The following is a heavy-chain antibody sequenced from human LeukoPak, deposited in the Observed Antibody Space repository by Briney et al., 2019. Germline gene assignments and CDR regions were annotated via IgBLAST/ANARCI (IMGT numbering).Heavy chain of an antibody. V-gene: IGHV4-34*01. J-gene: IGHJ4*02. CDR2: INHSGST. CDR1: GGSFSGYY. CDR3: ARGGGRLGAPTRF. D-gene: IGHD3-10*01. Sequence: PSETLSLTCAVYGGSFSGYYWSWIRPPPGKGLEWIGEINHSGSTNYNPSLKSRVTISVDTSKNQFSLKLSSVTAADTAVYYCARGGGRLGAPTRFWGQGTLVTVSS.